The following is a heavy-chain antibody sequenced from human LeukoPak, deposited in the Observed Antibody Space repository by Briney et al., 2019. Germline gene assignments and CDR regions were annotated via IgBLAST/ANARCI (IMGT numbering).Heavy chain of an antibody. CDR3: ASRWL. CDR1: GGSISSSSYY. CDR2: IYHSGST. V-gene: IGHV4-39*07. D-gene: IGHD5-12*01. J-gene: IGHJ4*02. Sequence: SETLSLTCTVSGGSISSSSYYWGWIRQPPGKGLEWIGSIYHSGSTYYNPSLKSRVTISVDTSKNQFSLKLSSVTAADTAVYYCASRWLWGQGTLVTVSS.